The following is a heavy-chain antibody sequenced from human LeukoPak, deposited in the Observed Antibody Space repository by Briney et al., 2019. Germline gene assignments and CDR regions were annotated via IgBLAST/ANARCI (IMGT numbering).Heavy chain of an antibody. D-gene: IGHD1-26*01. V-gene: IGHV1-2*02. CDR2: INPNSGGT. J-gene: IGHJ5*02. CDR3: ARDWGGSYPKWNWFDP. CDR1: GYTFTSYY. Sequence: ASVKVSCKASGYTFTSYYMHWVRQAPGQGLEWMGWINPNSGGTNYAQKFQGRVTMTRDTSISTAYMELSRLGSDDTAVYYCARDWGGSYPKWNWFDPWGQGTLVTVSS.